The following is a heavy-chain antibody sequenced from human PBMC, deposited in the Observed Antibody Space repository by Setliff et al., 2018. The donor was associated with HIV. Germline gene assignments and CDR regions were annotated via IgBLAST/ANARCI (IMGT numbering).Heavy chain of an antibody. CDR1: GYSISSGYY. Sequence: SETLSLTCAVSGYSISSGYYWGWIRQPPGKGLEWIGSIYHSGSTYYNPSLKSRVTISVDTSKNQFSLKLSSVTAADTAVYYCASVSRDDSSGYFPMLGAFDIWGQGTMGTV. D-gene: IGHD3-22*01. CDR3: ASVSRDDSSGYFPMLGAFDI. V-gene: IGHV4-38-2*01. CDR2: IYHSGST. J-gene: IGHJ3*02.